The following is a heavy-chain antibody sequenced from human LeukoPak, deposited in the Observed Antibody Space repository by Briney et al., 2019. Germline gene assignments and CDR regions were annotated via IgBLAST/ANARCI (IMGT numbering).Heavy chain of an antibody. CDR2: IYYSGST. CDR1: GGSIISSAYY. V-gene: IGHV4-30-4*08. J-gene: IGHJ4*02. D-gene: IGHD5-18*01. CDR3: ARDTAMEGFDY. Sequence: PSETLSLTCTVSGGSIISSAYYWSWIRQPPGKGLEWIGYIYYSGSTYYNPSLKSRVTISLDTSKNQFSLKLSSVTAADTAVYYCARDTAMEGFDYWGQGTLVTVSS.